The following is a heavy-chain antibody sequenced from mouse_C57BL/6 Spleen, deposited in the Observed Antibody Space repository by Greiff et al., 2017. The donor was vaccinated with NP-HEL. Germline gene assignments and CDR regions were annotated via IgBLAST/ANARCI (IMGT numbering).Heavy chain of an antibody. CDR2: IYPGSGST. CDR1: GYTFTSYW. CDR3: AVLTYFDY. Sequence: VQLQQSGAELVKPGASVKMSCKASGYTFTSYWITWVKQRPGQGLEWIGDIYPGSGSTNYNEKFKSKATLTVETSSSTAYMQLSSLTSEVSAVYYGAVLTYFDYWGQGTTLTVSS. J-gene: IGHJ2*01. V-gene: IGHV1-55*01. D-gene: IGHD1-1*01.